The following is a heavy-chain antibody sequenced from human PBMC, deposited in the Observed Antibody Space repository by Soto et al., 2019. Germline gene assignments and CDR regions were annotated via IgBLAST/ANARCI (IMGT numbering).Heavy chain of an antibody. CDR2: ISSSSSSI. Sequence: GSLRLSCAASGFTFSSYSMNWVRQAPGKGLEWVSSISSSSSSIYYADSVKGRFTISRDNAKNSLYLQMNSLRAEDTAVYYCARDPTDGYCSGGSCYSAFYFDYWGQGTLVTVSS. V-gene: IGHV3-21*01. CDR3: ARDPTDGYCSGGSCYSAFYFDY. CDR1: GFTFSSYS. J-gene: IGHJ4*02. D-gene: IGHD2-15*01.